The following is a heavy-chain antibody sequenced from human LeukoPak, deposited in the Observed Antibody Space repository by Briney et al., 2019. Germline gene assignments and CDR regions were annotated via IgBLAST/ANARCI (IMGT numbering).Heavy chain of an antibody. Sequence: ASVKVSCKASGYTFTGYYMHWVRQAPGQGFEWMGWINPNSGGTNYAQKFQGRVTMTRDTSISTAYMELSRLRSDDTAVYYCARGRVLRVVPAAIVYWGQGTLVTVSS. D-gene: IGHD2-2*01. CDR1: GYTFTGYY. CDR2: INPNSGGT. CDR3: ARGRVLRVVPAAIVY. J-gene: IGHJ4*02. V-gene: IGHV1-2*02.